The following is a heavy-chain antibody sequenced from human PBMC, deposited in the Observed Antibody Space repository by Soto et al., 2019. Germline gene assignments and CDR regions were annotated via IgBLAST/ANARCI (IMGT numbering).Heavy chain of an antibody. CDR3: ESGSDGTKVPSRDH. D-gene: IGHD2-8*01. J-gene: IGHJ4*02. CDR2: SNADNGNT. V-gene: IGHV1-3*01. Sequence: GSMNESCKASGYSCSGSVMHWGRHAPGQRLGAKGWSNADNGNTNYSQKFQGRVNISRDRSESAAYMELSSQSSEDTTVHSCESGSDGTKVPSRDHWGTGTVVTAS. CDR1: GYSCSGSV.